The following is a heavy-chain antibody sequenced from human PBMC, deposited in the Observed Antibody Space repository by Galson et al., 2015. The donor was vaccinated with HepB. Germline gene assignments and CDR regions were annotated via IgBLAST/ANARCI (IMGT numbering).Heavy chain of an antibody. V-gene: IGHV5-51*01. CDR2: IYPGDSDT. J-gene: IGHJ4*02. CDR3: VMLPRGYSRSFDY. Sequence: QSGAEVKKPGESLKVSCKASGYTFTSYWIGWVRQMPGKGLEWMGIIYPGDSDTRYSPSFRGQVTISADKSISTAYLQWSSLKASDTAMYYCVMLPRGYSRSFDYWGQGTLVTVSS. CDR1: GYTFTSYW. D-gene: IGHD5-12*01.